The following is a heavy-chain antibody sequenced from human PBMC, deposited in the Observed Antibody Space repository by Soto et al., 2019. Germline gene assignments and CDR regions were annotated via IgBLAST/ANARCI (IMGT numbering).Heavy chain of an antibody. CDR3: ARAVRVRGVIILDAFDI. CDR2: TYYRSKWYN. CDR1: GSSVSSNIAA. V-gene: IGHV6-1*01. D-gene: IGHD3-10*01. Sequence: PSQTLSVTCAMSGSSVSSNIAAWNLIRQSPSRGLEWLGRTYYRSKWYNDYAVSVKSRITINPDTSKNQFSLQLNSVTPEDTAVYYCARAVRVRGVIILDAFDIWGQGTMVTVSS. J-gene: IGHJ3*02.